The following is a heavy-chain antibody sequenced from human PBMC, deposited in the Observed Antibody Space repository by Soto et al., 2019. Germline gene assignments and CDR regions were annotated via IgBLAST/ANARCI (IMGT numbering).Heavy chain of an antibody. J-gene: IGHJ6*03. CDR1: GFTFRSYG. CDR3: ARDRPPGYCSSTSCYVLSLSYYMDV. CDR2: IWYDGSNK. Sequence: GGSLRLSCAASGFTFRSYGMHWVRQAPGKGLEWVAVIWYDGSNKYYADSVKGRFTISRDNSKNTLYLQMNSLRAEDTAVYYCARDRPPGYCSSTSCYVLSLSYYMDVWGKGTTVTVSS. V-gene: IGHV3-33*01. D-gene: IGHD2-2*01.